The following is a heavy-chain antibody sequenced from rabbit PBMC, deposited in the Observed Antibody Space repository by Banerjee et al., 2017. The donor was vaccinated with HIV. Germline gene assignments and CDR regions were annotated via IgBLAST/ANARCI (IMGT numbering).Heavy chain of an antibody. J-gene: IGHJ4*01. D-gene: IGHD1-1*01. CDR1: GFDISGYH. V-gene: IGHV1S40*01. CDR3: ARLVGNYRHWGL. Sequence: QSLEESGGDLVKPGASLTLTCTASGFDISGYHMCWVRQAPGKGLEWIGCINTSSGNTVYATWAKGRFTISKTSWTTVTLQMTSLTAADTATYFCARLVGNYRHWGLWGPGTLVTVS. CDR2: INTSSGNT.